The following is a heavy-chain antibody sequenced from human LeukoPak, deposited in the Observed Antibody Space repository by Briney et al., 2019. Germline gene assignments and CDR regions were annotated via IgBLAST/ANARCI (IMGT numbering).Heavy chain of an antibody. CDR2: ISGSGGST. Sequence: GGSLRLPCAASGFTFSSYAMSWVRQAPGKGLEWVSAISGSGGSTYYADSVKGRFTISRDNSKNTLYLQMNSLRAEDTAVYYCAKWVVAARFFDYWGQGTLVTVSS. CDR3: AKWVVAARFFDY. CDR1: GFTFSSYA. D-gene: IGHD2-15*01. J-gene: IGHJ4*02. V-gene: IGHV3-23*01.